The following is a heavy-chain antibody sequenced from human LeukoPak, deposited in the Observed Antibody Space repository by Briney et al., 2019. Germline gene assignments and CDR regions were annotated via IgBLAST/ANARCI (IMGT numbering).Heavy chain of an antibody. J-gene: IGHJ4*02. Sequence: ASVKVSCKASGGTFSSYAVSWVRLTPGQGLEWLGGIIPVFGTTTYAQKFQAKVTMSADKSTNTAYLEISSLTSDDTAVYYCARCSPGDSSNFYAVLQYWGQGTQVTVST. CDR2: IIPVFGTT. CDR1: GGTFSSYA. D-gene: IGHD3-22*01. CDR3: ARCSPGDSSNFYAVLQY. V-gene: IGHV1-69*06.